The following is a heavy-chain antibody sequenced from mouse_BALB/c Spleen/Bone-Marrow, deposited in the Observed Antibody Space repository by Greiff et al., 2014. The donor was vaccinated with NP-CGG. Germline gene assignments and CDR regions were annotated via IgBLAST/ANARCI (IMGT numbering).Heavy chain of an antibody. J-gene: IGHJ3*01. Sequence: VQLKHSGPELVKPGASVKISCKASGYTFTDYNVHWVKQSHGKSLEWIGYIYPYNGGTVYKQKFKSKATLTVDNSSSTANMELRSLTSEDSAVYYCARGAAYGYYLGLAYWGQGTLVTVSA. D-gene: IGHD2-3*01. V-gene: IGHV1S29*02. CDR2: IYPYNGGT. CDR3: ARGAAYGYYLGLAY. CDR1: GYTFTDYN.